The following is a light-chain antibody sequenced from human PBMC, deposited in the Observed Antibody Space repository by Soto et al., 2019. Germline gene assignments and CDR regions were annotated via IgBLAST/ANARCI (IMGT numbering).Light chain of an antibody. CDR3: QQYDTYSRT. V-gene: IGKV1-5*01. Sequence: DIPMTQSPSTLSASVGDRVTITCRASQSFSGTLAWYQQKPGKAPKLLIFDASSLERGVPSRFSGSGSGTEFTLTISSLQPDDVATYYCQQYDTYSRTFGQGTKVEIK. CDR2: DAS. J-gene: IGKJ1*01. CDR1: QSFSGT.